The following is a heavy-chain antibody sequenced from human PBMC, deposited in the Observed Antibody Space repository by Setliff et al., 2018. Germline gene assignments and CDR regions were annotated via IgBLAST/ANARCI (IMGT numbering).Heavy chain of an antibody. J-gene: IGHJ3*02. V-gene: IGHV4-59*01. CDR1: GSSIRGSY. CDR2: MYYSGTT. CDR3: ARDCCGSLSDAFDI. Sequence: SETLSLTCFVSGSSIRGSYWSWIRQTPGQGLEWIGNMYYSGTTTYNPSLKSRVTISVDTSKNQFSLKLISVTAADTAVYYCARDCCGSLSDAFDIWGQGSMVIVSS. D-gene: IGHD3-10*01.